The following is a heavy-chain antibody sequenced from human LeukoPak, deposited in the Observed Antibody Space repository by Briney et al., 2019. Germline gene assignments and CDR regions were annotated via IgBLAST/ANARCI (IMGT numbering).Heavy chain of an antibody. Sequence: GGSLGLSCAASGFTFSDYYMSWIRQAPGKGLEWVSYISSSGSTIYYADSVKGRFTISRDNAKNSLYLQMNSLRAEDTAVYYCARDPSDYGDYVEDDYWGQGTLVTVSS. J-gene: IGHJ4*02. CDR1: GFTFSDYY. V-gene: IGHV3-11*04. CDR3: ARDPSDYGDYVEDDY. D-gene: IGHD4-17*01. CDR2: ISSSGSTI.